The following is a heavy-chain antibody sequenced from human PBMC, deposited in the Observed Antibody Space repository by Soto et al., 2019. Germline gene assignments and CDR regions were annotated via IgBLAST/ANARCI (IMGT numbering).Heavy chain of an antibody. V-gene: IGHV1-18*04. CDR1: GYIFRNYT. Sequence: GASGKGSWKTSGYIFRNYTISCVRQAPGQGLEWMGCISVSNDNTDSAHALRGRLTMTTDTSTSTAYLELTSLMSNDTAVYYCARSSPSLDYWGQGSLVTVSS. CDR2: ISVSNDNT. D-gene: IGHD3-10*01. CDR3: ARSSPSLDY. J-gene: IGHJ4*02.